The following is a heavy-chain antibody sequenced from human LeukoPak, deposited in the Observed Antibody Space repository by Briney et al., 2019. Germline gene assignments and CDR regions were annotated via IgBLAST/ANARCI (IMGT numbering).Heavy chain of an antibody. Sequence: SETLSLTCTVSGGSISSYCWSWIRQPPGKGLEWIGYIYYSGSTNYNPSLKSRVTISVDTSKNQFSLKLSSVTAADTAVYYCARSATVVPANFDYWGQGTLVTVSS. CDR3: ARSATVVPANFDY. J-gene: IGHJ4*02. CDR2: IYYSGST. CDR1: GGSISSYC. V-gene: IGHV4-59*01. D-gene: IGHD4-23*01.